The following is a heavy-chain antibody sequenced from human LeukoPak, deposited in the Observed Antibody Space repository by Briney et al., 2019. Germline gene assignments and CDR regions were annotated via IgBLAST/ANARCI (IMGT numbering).Heavy chain of an antibody. Sequence: PSGTLSLTCAVYGGSFSGYYWSWIRQPPGKGLEWMWEINHSGSTNYNPSLKSRVTISVDTSNNQFSLKLSSVTAADTAVYYCARGRITMVRGVRKFDYWGQGTLVTVSS. CDR2: INHSGST. J-gene: IGHJ4*02. D-gene: IGHD3-10*01. CDR1: GGSFSGYY. CDR3: ARGRITMVRGVRKFDY. V-gene: IGHV4-34*01.